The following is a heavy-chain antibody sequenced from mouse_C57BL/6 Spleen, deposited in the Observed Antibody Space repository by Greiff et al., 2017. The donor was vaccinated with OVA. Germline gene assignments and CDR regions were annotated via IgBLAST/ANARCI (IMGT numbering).Heavy chain of an antibody. J-gene: IGHJ3*01. CDR1: GYTFTDYN. Sequence: VQLQQSGPELVKPGASVMMSCKASGYTFTDYNMHWVKQSHGKSLEWIGYINPNNGGTSYNQKFKGKATLTVNKSSSTAYMELRSLTSEDSAVYYCARSNYYGSSDGFAYGGQGTLVTVSA. CDR2: INPNNGGT. V-gene: IGHV1-22*01. D-gene: IGHD1-1*01. CDR3: ARSNYYGSSDGFAY.